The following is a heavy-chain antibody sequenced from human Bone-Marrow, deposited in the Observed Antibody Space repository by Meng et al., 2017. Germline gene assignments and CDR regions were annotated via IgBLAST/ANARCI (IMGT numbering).Heavy chain of an antibody. CDR3: ARDLWQLVDLRGTTLDYYYYYGMDV. CDR1: GFTFSSYS. V-gene: IGHV3-21*01. J-gene: IGHJ6*02. CDR2: ISSSSSSYI. D-gene: IGHD6-6*01. Sequence: GESLKISCAASGFTFSSYSMNWVRQAPGKGLEWVSSISSSSSSYIYYADSVKGRFTISRDNAKNSLYLQMNSLRDEDTAVYYCARDLWQLVDLRGTTLDYYYYYGMDVWGQGTTVTVSS.